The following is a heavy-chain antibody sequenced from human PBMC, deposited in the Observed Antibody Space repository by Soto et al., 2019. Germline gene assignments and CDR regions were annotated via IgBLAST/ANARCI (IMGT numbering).Heavy chain of an antibody. J-gene: IGHJ4*02. CDR1: GASISVYS. CDR3: ARLGGYYQAFDN. V-gene: IGHV4-59*01. Sequence: SETLSLTCTVSGASISVYSWSWIRQPPGKGLEWIGYIYYSGSTNYNPSLKSRVAISVDTSKNQFSLNLSSVTAADTAVYYCARLGGYYQAFDNWGQGTLVTVSS. CDR2: IYYSGST. D-gene: IGHD3-3*01.